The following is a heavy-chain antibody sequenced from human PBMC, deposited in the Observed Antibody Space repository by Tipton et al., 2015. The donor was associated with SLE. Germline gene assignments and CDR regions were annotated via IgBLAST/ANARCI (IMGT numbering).Heavy chain of an antibody. V-gene: IGHV4-31*03. CDR3: AMEVNTVGDSDAFDI. D-gene: IGHD5/OR15-5a*01. CDR1: GGSISSYNYF. J-gene: IGHJ3*02. Sequence: TLSLTCTVSGGSISSYNYFWSWVRQLPGKGLEWISYIHYTGSAFYNPSLESRLITSIDISKNLFSLKLHSLSAADTAVYYCAMEVNTVGDSDAFDIWGQGTIVTVSP. CDR2: IHYTGSA.